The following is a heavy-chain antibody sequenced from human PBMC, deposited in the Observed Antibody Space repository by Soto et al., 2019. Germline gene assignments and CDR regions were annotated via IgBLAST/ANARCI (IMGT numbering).Heavy chain of an antibody. CDR2: INPNSGGT. V-gene: IGHV1-2*04. CDR3: ARVPPYSTRWYYFDY. J-gene: IGHJ4*02. CDR1: GYTFTEYY. Sequence: ASVKVSCRASGYTFTEYYMHWVRQAPGQGLEWMGWINPNSGGTNYAQKFQGWVTVTRDTSISTAYMELSRLKSDDTAVYYCARVPPYSTRWYYFDYWGKGTLVTVSS. D-gene: IGHD6-13*01.